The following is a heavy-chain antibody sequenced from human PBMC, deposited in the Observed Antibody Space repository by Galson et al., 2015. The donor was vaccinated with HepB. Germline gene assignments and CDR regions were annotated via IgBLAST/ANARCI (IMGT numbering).Heavy chain of an antibody. Sequence: SETLSLTCTVSGGSISSSSYYWGWIRQPPGKGLEWIGSIYYSGSTYYNPSLKSRVTISVDTSKSQFSLKLSSVTAADTAVYYCARHSVGSEGSAFDIWGQGTMVTVSS. CDR3: ARHSVGSEGSAFDI. J-gene: IGHJ3*02. CDR2: IYYSGST. V-gene: IGHV4-39*01. CDR1: GGSISSSSYY.